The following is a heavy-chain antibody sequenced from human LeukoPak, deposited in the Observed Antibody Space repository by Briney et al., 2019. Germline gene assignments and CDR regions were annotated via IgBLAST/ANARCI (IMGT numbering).Heavy chain of an antibody. D-gene: IGHD3-10*01. CDR1: GDSISSYY. J-gene: IGHJ4*02. CDR2: IYYSGST. V-gene: IGHV4-59*08. Sequence: PSETLSLTCTVSGDSISSYYWSWIRQPPGKGLEWIGYIYYSGSTNYNPSLKSRVTISVDTSKNQFSLKLSSVTAADTAVYYCARHPSYGSGSYFQTPLYYFDYWGQGTLVTVSS. CDR3: ARHPSYGSGSYFQTPLYYFDY.